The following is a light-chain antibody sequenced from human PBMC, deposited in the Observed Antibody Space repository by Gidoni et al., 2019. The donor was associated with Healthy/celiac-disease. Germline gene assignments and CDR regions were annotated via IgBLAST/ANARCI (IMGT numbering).Light chain of an antibody. Sequence: EIVLPQSPSTLSLSPGERATLSCRASQSVSRSYLAWYQQKPGQAPRLLIYGASSRATGIPDRFSGSGSGTDFTLTISRLEPEDFAVYYCQQYGSSALTFGGGTKVEIK. CDR3: QQYGSSALT. J-gene: IGKJ4*01. V-gene: IGKV3-20*01. CDR2: GAS. CDR1: QSVSRSY.